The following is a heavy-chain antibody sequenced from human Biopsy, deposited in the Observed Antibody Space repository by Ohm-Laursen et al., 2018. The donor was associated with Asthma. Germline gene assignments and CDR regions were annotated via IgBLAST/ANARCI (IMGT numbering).Heavy chain of an antibody. CDR2: ISVYNGNT. D-gene: IGHD3-10*01. Sequence: GSSVKVSCKTSGYTFNSAGTTWVRQAPGQGLEWMGWISVYNGNTKVAQKLQDRVTMITDTSTSTAYMELRGLRSDDTAVYFCARAVDYSHYYGIDVWGQGTTVTVS. V-gene: IGHV1-18*01. J-gene: IGHJ6*02. CDR3: ARAVDYSHYYGIDV. CDR1: GYTFNSAG.